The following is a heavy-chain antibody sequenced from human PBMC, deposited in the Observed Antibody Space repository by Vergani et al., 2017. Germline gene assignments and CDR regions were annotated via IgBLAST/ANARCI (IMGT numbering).Heavy chain of an antibody. V-gene: IGHV3-23*01. CDR1: GFTFSSYA. D-gene: IGHD1-1*01. CDR2: ISGSGGST. CDR3: AKSPTGTGAVYY. J-gene: IGHJ4*02. Sequence: EVQLLESGGGLVQPGGSLRLSCAASGFTFSSYAMSWVRQAPGKGLEWVSAISGSGGSTYYADSVKGRFIISRDNSKNTLYLQMNSLRAEDTAVYYCAKSPTGTGAVYYWSQGTLVTVSS.